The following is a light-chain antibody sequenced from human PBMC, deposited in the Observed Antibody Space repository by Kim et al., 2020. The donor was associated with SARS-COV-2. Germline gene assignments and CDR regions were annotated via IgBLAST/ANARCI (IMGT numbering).Light chain of an antibody. Sequence: DIKMTQSPFSLSASVGDSVTITCRASQGISDNLAWFQQKPGEAPKCLIHSASTLQGGVPSRFSGAGSGTDFALTISRLQPEDFAVYFCQQYNSHPTTFGQGTRLEIK. CDR1: QGISDN. J-gene: IGKJ5*01. CDR2: SAS. CDR3: QQYNSHPTT. V-gene: IGKV1-16*01.